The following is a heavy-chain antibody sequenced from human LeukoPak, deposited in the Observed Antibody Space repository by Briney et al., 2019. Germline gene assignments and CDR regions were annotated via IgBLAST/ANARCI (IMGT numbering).Heavy chain of an antibody. CDR1: GGSISSYY. D-gene: IGHD3-3*01. J-gene: IGHJ5*02. CDR3: ARVGTIFGVVRGP. V-gene: IGHV4-4*07. Sequence: PSETLSLTCTVSGGSISSYYWSWIRQPAEKGLEWIGRIYTSGSTNYNPSLKSRVTMSVDTSKNQFSLKLYSVTAADTAVYYCARVGTIFGVVRGPWGQGTLVTVPS. CDR2: IYTSGST.